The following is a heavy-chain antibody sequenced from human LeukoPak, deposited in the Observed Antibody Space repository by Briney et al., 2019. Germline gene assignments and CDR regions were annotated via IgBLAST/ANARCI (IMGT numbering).Heavy chain of an antibody. J-gene: IGHJ4*02. Sequence: ASVKVSCKASGYTFTSYDMNWVRQATGQGLEWMGWMNPNSGNTVYAQKFQGRVTMTRNTSISTAYMELSRLRSDDTAVYYCASHIAAAGTGQFDYWGQGTLVTVSS. D-gene: IGHD6-13*01. CDR2: MNPNSGNT. V-gene: IGHV1-8*01. CDR1: GYTFTSYD. CDR3: ASHIAAAGTGQFDY.